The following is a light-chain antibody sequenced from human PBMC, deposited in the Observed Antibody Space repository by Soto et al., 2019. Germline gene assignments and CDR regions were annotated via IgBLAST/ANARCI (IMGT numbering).Light chain of an antibody. CDR3: QQYNNWPLT. CDR2: GAS. V-gene: IGKV3-15*01. J-gene: IGKJ4*01. CDR1: QSISSN. Sequence: ETVMTHSPATLSVSPWERATLSCRASQSISSNLAWYQQKPGQAPRLLIYGASTRATGIPARFTGSGSGTEFTLTISSLQSEDFAVYYCQQYNNWPLTFGGGTKVDIK.